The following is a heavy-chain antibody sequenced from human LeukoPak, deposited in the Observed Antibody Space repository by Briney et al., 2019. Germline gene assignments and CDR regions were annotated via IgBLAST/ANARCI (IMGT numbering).Heavy chain of an antibody. CDR2: INSDGSST. CDR1: GFTFSSYW. Sequence: SGGSLRLSCAASGFTFSSYWMHWVRQAPGKGLVWVSRINSDGSSTTYADSVKGRFTISRDNAKNTLYLQMNSLRAEDTAVYYCARAPYYYDTSGFLIRGQGTMVTVSS. V-gene: IGHV3-74*01. CDR3: ARAPYYYDTSGFLI. J-gene: IGHJ3*02. D-gene: IGHD3-22*01.